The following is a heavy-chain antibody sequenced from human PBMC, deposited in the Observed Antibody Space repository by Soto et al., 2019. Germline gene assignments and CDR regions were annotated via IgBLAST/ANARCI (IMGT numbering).Heavy chain of an antibody. J-gene: IGHJ4*02. CDR1: GGTFSSYA. CDR2: IIPIFGTA. CDR3: AREEDDGGNGDY. V-gene: IGHV1-69*13. Sequence: SVKVSCKASGGTFSSYAISWVRQAPGQGLEWMGGIIPIFGTANYAQKFQSRVTITADESTSTAYMELSSLRSEDTAVYYCAREEDDGGNGDYWGQGTLVTVSS. D-gene: IGHD4-17*01.